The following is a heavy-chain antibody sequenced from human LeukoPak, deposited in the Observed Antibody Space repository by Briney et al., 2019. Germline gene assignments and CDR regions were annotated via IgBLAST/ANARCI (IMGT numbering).Heavy chain of an antibody. Sequence: TGGSLRLSCAASGFTFSSYSMNWVRQAPGKGLEWVSYIGSSISTKYYTDSVKGRFTISRDNAENSLYLQMNSLRAEDTAVYYCARDHHRRLYDSQARDTFDIWGQGTMVTVSS. V-gene: IGHV3-48*01. CDR2: IGSSISTK. CDR3: ARDHHRRLYDSQARDTFDI. D-gene: IGHD3-22*01. J-gene: IGHJ3*02. CDR1: GFTFSSYS.